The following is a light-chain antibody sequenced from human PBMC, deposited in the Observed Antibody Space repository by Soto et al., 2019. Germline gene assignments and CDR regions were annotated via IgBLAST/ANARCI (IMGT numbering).Light chain of an antibody. CDR2: SNN. CDR3: AAWDDSLNGVV. Sequence: QTVVTQPPSASGTPGQRVTISCSGSSSNIGSNTVNWYQQLPVTAPKLLIYSNNQRPSGVPDRFSGSKSGTSASLAIRGLQSADEADYYCAAWDDSLNGVVFGGGTKLTVL. CDR1: SSNIGSNT. V-gene: IGLV1-44*01. J-gene: IGLJ2*01.